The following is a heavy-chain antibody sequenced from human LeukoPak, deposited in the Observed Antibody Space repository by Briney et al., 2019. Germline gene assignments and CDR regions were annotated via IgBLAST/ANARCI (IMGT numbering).Heavy chain of an antibody. J-gene: IGHJ4*02. CDR3: ARGQATCHDY. Sequence: GGSLRLSCAAAGFTFSSYWMHWVRQAPGKGLLWVSRINSDGTTTTYADSVKGRFTISRDNAKNTLYLQMSSLRADGTAVYYCARGQATCHDYWGQGTLVSVSS. CDR1: GFTFSSYW. V-gene: IGHV3-74*01. CDR2: INSDGTTT.